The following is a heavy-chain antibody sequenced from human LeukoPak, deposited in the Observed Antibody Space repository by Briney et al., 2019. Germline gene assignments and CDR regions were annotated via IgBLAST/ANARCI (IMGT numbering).Heavy chain of an antibody. Sequence: PGGSLRLSCAASGFTFSSYWMHWVRQAPGKGLVWVSRIKSDGSSTSYADSVKGRFTISRDNAKNTLYLQVNSLRAEDTAVYYCARGDWQFGYYYYYMDVWGKGTTVTVSS. V-gene: IGHV3-74*01. CDR1: GFTFSSYW. D-gene: IGHD3-10*01. J-gene: IGHJ6*03. CDR2: IKSDGSST. CDR3: ARGDWQFGYYYYYMDV.